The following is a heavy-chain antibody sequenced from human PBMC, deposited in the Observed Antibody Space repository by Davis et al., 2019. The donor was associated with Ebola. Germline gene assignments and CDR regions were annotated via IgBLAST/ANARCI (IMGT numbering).Heavy chain of an antibody. D-gene: IGHD3-22*01. V-gene: IGHV4-59*01. CDR3: ARGVTYYYDSSGYYSQPNYFDY. J-gene: IGHJ4*02. Sequence: SETLSLTCTVSGGSISSYYWSWIRQPPGKGLEWIGYIYYSGSTNYNPSLKSRVTISVDTSKNQFSLKLSSVTAADTAVYCCARGVTYYYDSSGYYSQPNYFDYWGQGTLVTVSS. CDR2: IYYSGST. CDR1: GGSISSYY.